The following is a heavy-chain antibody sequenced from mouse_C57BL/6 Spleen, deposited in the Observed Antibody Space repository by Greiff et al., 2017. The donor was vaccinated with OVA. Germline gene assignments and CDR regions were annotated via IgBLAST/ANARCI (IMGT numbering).Heavy chain of an antibody. D-gene: IGHD1-1*01. V-gene: IGHV1-72*01. CDR1: GYTFTSYW. CDR3: ARSTVVGEYYFDY. Sequence: QVQLKQPGAELVKPGASVKLSCKASGYTFTSYWMHWVKQRPGRGLEWIGRIDPNSGGTKYNEKFKSKATLTVDKPSSTAYMQLSSLTSEDSAVYYCARSTVVGEYYFDYWGQGTTLTVSS. CDR2: IDPNSGGT. J-gene: IGHJ2*01.